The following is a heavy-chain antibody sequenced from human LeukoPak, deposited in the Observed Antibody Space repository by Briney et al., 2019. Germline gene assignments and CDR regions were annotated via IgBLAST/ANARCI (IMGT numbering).Heavy chain of an antibody. CDR1: GGSIRSSYYY. Sequence: PSETLSLTCTVSGGSIRSSYYYWGWIRQPPGKGLEWIGSIYYSGSTYYNPSLKSRVTISVDTPKSQFSLKLSPVTAADTAVYYCARHPVYYRPKNAFDIWGQGTMVTVSS. CDR3: ARHPVYYRPKNAFDI. V-gene: IGHV4-39*01. J-gene: IGHJ3*02. D-gene: IGHD2-8*01. CDR2: IYYSGST.